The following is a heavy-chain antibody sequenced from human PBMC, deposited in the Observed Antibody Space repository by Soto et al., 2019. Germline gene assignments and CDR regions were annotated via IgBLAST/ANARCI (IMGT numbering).Heavy chain of an antibody. Sequence: SETLSLTCTVSGGSISSYYWSWIRQPPGKGLEWIGYIYYSGSTNYNPSLKSRVTISVDTSKNQFSLKLSSVTAADTAVYYCARYDGYNFGWFDPWGQGTLVTVPS. V-gene: IGHV4-59*01. J-gene: IGHJ5*02. D-gene: IGHD5-12*01. CDR2: IYYSGST. CDR1: GGSISSYY. CDR3: ARYDGYNFGWFDP.